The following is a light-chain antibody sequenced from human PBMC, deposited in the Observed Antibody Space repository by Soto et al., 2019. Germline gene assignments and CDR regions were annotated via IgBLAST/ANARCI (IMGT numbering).Light chain of an antibody. J-gene: IGLJ2*01. V-gene: IGLV2-11*01. CDR2: DVS. CDR1: SSDIGAYNY. Sequence: QSALTQPRSVSGSPGQSVTISCTGTSSDIGAYNYVSWYQHYPGKAPKLMINDVSNRPSGVPDRFSGSKSGNTASLTISALQAEDEADYFCCSYAGSYPVVFGGGTKLTVL. CDR3: CSYAGSYPVV.